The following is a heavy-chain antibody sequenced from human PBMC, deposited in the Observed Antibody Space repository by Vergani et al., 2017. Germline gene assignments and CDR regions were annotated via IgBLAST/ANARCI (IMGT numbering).Heavy chain of an antibody. CDR3: AMGYDVLSNYLLF. V-gene: IGHV1-69*18. CDR1: ESSFISNE. CDR2: NIPISGSS. Sequence: VMLVQSGAEVKKPGESLKISCKYSESSFISNEIAWVRQMSGKGLQWMGKNIPISGSSDFAQHFHDRITLTADESTTTAYMELRNLRSEDTAIYYCAMGYDVLSNYLLFWGQGTVVTVSP. J-gene: IGHJ4*02. D-gene: IGHD3-9*01.